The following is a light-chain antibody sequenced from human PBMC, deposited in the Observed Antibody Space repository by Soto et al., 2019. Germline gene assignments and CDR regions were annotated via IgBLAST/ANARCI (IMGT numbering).Light chain of an antibody. J-gene: IGKJ4*01. CDR1: QSVSGN. Sequence: EIVMTQSPATLSVSPGERATLSCRASQSVSGNLAWYQQKPGQAPRLLIYGISTRATGIPARFSGSGSGTEFTLTSSSLQSEDFAGYYCQQYNNWPLTFGGGTNVEIK. CDR2: GIS. CDR3: QQYNNWPLT. V-gene: IGKV3-15*01.